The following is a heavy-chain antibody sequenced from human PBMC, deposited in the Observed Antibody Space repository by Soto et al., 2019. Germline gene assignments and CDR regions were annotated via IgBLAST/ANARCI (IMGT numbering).Heavy chain of an antibody. D-gene: IGHD2-2*01. Sequence: GGSLRLSCAASGFTVSNSYMSWVRQAPGKGLEWVSVIYNDGSTYYADSVKGRFAISRDNSKNTLYLQMDSLRAEDTAVYYCARHPSHSTAGNYYGMDVWGQGTTVTVSS. V-gene: IGHV3-53*01. CDR3: ARHPSHSTAGNYYGMDV. CDR2: IYNDGST. CDR1: GFTVSNSY. J-gene: IGHJ6*02.